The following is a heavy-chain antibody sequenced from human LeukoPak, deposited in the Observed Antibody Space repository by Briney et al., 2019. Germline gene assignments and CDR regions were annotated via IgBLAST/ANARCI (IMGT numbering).Heavy chain of an antibody. Sequence: PSETLSLTCAVYGGSFSGYYWGWIRQPPGKGLEWIASVYYTGSTYYNPSLRSRVTISVDTSKNQFFLKIDSLTAADTAVYYCARHVPPPVNGMDYWGQGTLVAVSS. V-gene: IGHV4-39*01. CDR2: VYYTGST. CDR3: ARHVPPPVNGMDY. J-gene: IGHJ4*02. D-gene: IGHD2-8*01. CDR1: GGSFSGYY.